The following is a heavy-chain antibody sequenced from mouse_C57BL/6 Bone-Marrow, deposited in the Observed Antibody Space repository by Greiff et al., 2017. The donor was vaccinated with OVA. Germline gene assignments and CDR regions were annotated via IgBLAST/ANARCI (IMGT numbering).Heavy chain of an antibody. J-gene: IGHJ4*01. Sequence: VHLVESGAELVRPGTSVKVSCKASGYAFTNYLIEWVKQRPGQGLEWIGVINPGSGGTNYNEKFKGKATLTADKSSSTAYMQLSSLTSEDSAVYFCARWLLGYYYAMDYWGQGTSVTVSS. V-gene: IGHV1-54*01. CDR3: ARWLLGYYYAMDY. D-gene: IGHD2-3*01. CDR1: GYAFTNYL. CDR2: INPGSGGT.